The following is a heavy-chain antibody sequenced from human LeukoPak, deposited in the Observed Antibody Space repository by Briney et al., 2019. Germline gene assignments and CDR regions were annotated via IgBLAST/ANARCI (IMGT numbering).Heavy chain of an antibody. Sequence: ASVKVSCKVSGYTLTELSMHWVRQAPGKGLEWMGGFDPEDGETIYAQKFQGRVTMTEDTSTDTAYMELSSLRSEDTAVYYCARGSGASGIYGMDVWGQGTTVTVSS. V-gene: IGHV1-24*01. CDR2: FDPEDGET. J-gene: IGHJ6*02. D-gene: IGHD3-10*01. CDR3: ARGSGASGIYGMDV. CDR1: GYTLTELS.